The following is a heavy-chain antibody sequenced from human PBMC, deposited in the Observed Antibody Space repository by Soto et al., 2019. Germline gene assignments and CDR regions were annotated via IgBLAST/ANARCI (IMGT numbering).Heavy chain of an antibody. CDR3: ARPLEQWQLGFGMDV. V-gene: IGHV3-21*01. CDR2: ISSSSSYI. D-gene: IGHD6-19*01. CDR1: GFTFSSYS. J-gene: IGHJ6*01. Sequence: PWGSLRLSCAASGFTFSSYSINWGRHSPFKGLEWVSSISSSSSYIYYADSVKGRFTVSRDNSKNTLYLQMNSLRAEDTAVYYCARPLEQWQLGFGMDVWGQGSPVTAPQ.